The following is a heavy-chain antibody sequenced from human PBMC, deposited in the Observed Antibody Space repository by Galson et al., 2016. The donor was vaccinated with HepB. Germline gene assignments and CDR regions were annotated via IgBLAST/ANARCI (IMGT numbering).Heavy chain of an antibody. D-gene: IGHD1-1*01. CDR1: GYTFTGYG. V-gene: IGHV1-18*04. CDR3: ARKGTSMAHFDY. Sequence: SVKVSCKASGYTFTGYGISWVRQAPGQGLEWMGLISPYNGNTNYAQKLQGRVTMTTDTSTTTAYMELRSLRSDDTAVYYCARKGTSMAHFDYWGQGTLVTVSS. J-gene: IGHJ4*02. CDR2: ISPYNGNT.